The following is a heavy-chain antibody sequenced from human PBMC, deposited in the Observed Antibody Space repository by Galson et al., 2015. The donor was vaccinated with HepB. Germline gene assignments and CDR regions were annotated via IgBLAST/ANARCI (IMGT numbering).Heavy chain of an antibody. V-gene: IGHV3-11*06. CDR2: INSRSTNT. Sequence: SLRLSCAASRFTFSDYYMAWIRQAPGKGLEWVSYINSRSTNTNHADSVKGRFTISRDNAKNSLYLQMNSLRGEDTATYYCVRGNYGMDVWGQGTTVIVSS. J-gene: IGHJ6*02. CDR1: RFTFSDYY. CDR3: VRGNYGMDV.